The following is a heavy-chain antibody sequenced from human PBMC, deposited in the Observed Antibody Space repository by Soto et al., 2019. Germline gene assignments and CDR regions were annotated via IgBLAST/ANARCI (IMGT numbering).Heavy chain of an antibody. CDR1: GDSFNDYY. J-gene: IGHJ6*03. D-gene: IGHD5-12*01. Sequence: QVQLVQSGAEVRKPGASVTVSCRSSGDSFNDYYIHWVRQAPGQGLEWMGWINPNSGVKKYAQKFLGWVCMTMDTSIRTVYMQLSRHISDDTAVYYCARESGGATATLDYFYFYMDVWGTWTTVTVSS. V-gene: IGHV1-2*04. CDR2: INPNSGVK. CDR3: ARESGGATATLDYFYFYMDV.